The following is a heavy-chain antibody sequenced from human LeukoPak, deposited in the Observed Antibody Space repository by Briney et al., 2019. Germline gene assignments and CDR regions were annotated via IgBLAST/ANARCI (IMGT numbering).Heavy chain of an antibody. CDR1: GFTFSSYE. CDR3: ARTGSIAAAYHYYYYGMDV. D-gene: IGHD6-13*01. Sequence: PGGSLRLSCAASGFTFSSYEMIWVRPAPGRGLEWVSYISSSGSTIYYADSVKGRFTISRDNAKNSLYLQMNSLRAEDTAVYYCARTGSIAAAYHYYYYGMDVWGQGTTVTVSS. J-gene: IGHJ6*02. CDR2: ISSSGSTI. V-gene: IGHV3-48*03.